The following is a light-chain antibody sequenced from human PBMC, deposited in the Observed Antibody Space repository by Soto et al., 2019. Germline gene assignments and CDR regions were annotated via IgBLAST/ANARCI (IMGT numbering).Light chain of an antibody. V-gene: IGKV1-5*01. CDR3: QQYHSYWT. CDR2: DAS. CDR1: QNIRSR. J-gene: IGKJ1*01. Sequence: DFQLTQSPSTLSASVGDRVTITCRASQNIRSRLAWVQQKPVKAPKLLIYDASSLESGVPQRFSGSGSGTEFTLTSSILQTDDFSTYYCQQYHSYWTFGQGTKVDIK.